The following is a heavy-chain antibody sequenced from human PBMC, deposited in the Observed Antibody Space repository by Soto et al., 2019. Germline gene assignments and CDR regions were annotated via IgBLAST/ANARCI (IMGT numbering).Heavy chain of an antibody. CDR1: GFTFSSYA. CDR2: ISGSGGST. CDR3: AKDSHGPNAYDSSGYPRLFDL. V-gene: IGHV3-23*01. D-gene: IGHD3-22*01. J-gene: IGHJ2*01. Sequence: GGSLRLSCAASGFTFSSYAMSWVRQAPGKGLEWVSAISGSGGSTYYADSVKGRFTISRDNSKNTLYLQMNSLRAEDTAVYYCAKDSHGPNAYDSSGYPRLFDLWGSGTLVTVSS.